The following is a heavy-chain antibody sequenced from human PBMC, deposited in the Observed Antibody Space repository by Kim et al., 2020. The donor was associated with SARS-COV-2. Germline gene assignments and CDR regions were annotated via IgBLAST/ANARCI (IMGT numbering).Heavy chain of an antibody. Sequence: GGSLRLSCAASGFTFSTYAMTWVRQAPGKGLEWVSTISGRGVSTYHSDSVKGRFTISRDNSKNTLYLQMNSLRAEDTAVYYCAKEGFCSGGSCETGVDVWGQGTTVTVSS. V-gene: IGHV3-23*01. CDR2: ISGRGVST. CDR3: AKEGFCSGGSCETGVDV. D-gene: IGHD2-15*01. J-gene: IGHJ6*02. CDR1: GFTFSTYA.